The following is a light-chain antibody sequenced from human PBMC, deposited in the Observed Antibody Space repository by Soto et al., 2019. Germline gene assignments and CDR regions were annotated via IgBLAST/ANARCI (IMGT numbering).Light chain of an antibody. CDR1: SSNIGSNT. J-gene: IGLJ3*02. V-gene: IGLV1-44*01. CDR2: SNN. CDR3: AAWDDSLNGRV. Sequence: QSVLTQPPSVSGTRGQRVTISCSGSSSNIGSNTANWYQHLPGTAPKVLIYSNNRRPSGVPDRFSGSKSGTSASLAISGLQSEDEADYHCAAWDDSLNGRVFGGGTKLTVL.